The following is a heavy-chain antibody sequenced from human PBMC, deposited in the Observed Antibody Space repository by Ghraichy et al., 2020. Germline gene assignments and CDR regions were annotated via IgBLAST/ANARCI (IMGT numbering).Heavy chain of an antibody. D-gene: IGHD2-21*02. CDR2: ISGGGEST. J-gene: IGHJ4*01. CDR1: GFTFSGYA. V-gene: IGHV3-23*01. CDR3: AKGLGPLCGDDCFSRILDY. Sequence: GGSLRLSCAASGFTFSGYAMTWVRQAPGKGLQWVSIISGGGESTLYEDSVKGRFTISRDNSKNIVFLQMNSLRAEDTAIYYCAKGLGPLCGDDCFSRILDYWGHGALVTVSS.